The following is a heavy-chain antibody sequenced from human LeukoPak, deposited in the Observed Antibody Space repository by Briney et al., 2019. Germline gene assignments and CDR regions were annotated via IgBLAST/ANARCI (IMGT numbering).Heavy chain of an antibody. V-gene: IGHV3-7*01. CDR1: GFFFSNYW. CDR3: TISHDF. J-gene: IGHJ4*02. CDR2: LNEDGSKT. Sequence: GGSLRLSCETSGFFFSNYWMTWVRQAPGKGLDWVANLNEDGSKTYYADSVRGRFTISRDNTKNSVYLQMNSLRVEDTALYYCTISHDFWGLGTMVTDSS.